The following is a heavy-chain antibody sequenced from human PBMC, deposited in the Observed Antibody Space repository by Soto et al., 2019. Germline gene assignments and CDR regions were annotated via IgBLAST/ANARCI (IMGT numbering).Heavy chain of an antibody. D-gene: IGHD6-13*01. CDR3: AVPGAGDFDY. Sequence: QVQLQESGPGLVKPSGTLSLTCAVSGGSISSTDWWTGVRQPPGKGLEWIGEIYHSGTTNYNPSLKSRGSISLDKSKNQFSLTLSSVTAADTAVYYCAVPGAGDFDYWGQGALVTVSS. CDR1: GGSISSTDW. V-gene: IGHV4-4*02. CDR2: IYHSGTT. J-gene: IGHJ4*02.